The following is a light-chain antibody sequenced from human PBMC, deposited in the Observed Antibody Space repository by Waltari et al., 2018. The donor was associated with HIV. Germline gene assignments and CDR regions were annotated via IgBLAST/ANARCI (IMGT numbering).Light chain of an antibody. J-gene: IGLJ2*01. Sequence: QSALTQPASVSGSPGQSITISCTGTDSDVGSYNLVPWYQQHPGKAPTPIIYEVNKRPSGVSNRFFGSKSGNMASLTISGLQAEDEADYYCCSYAGSRVFGGGTKLTVL. CDR1: DSDVGSYNL. CDR3: CSYAGSRV. CDR2: EVN. V-gene: IGLV2-23*02.